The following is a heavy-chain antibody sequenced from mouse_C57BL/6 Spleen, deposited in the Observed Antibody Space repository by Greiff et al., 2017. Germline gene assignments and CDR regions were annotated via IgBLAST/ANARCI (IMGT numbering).Heavy chain of an antibody. CDR2: IDPSDSST. CDR1: GYTFTSYW. V-gene: IGHV1-69*01. D-gene: IGHD1-1*01. Sequence: QVQLQQPGAELVMPGASVKLSCKASGYTFTSYWMHWVKQRPGQGLEWIGEIDPSDSSTNYNQKFKGKSTLTVDKSSSTAYMQLSSLTSEDSAVYNCARRITTVVAVDYWGQGTTLTVSS. J-gene: IGHJ2*01. CDR3: ARRITTVVAVDY.